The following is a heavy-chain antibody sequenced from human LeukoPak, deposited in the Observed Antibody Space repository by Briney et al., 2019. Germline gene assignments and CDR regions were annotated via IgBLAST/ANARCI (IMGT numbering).Heavy chain of an antibody. V-gene: IGHV4-30-2*01. CDR2: IYHSGNT. D-gene: IGHD6-13*01. J-gene: IGHJ4*02. CDR3: ARLVTSSWTYYFDY. Sequence: SQTLSLTCAVSGGSISSGGYSWSWIRQPPGKGLEWIGYIYHSGNTYYNPPLKSRVTISVDRSRNQFSLNLNSMTAADTAFYFCARLVTSSWTYYFDYWGQGTLVTVSS. CDR1: GGSISSGGYS.